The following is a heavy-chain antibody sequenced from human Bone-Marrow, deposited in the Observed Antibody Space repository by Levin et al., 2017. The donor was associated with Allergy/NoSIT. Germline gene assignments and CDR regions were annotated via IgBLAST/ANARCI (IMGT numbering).Heavy chain of an antibody. CDR3: ARGLEYSGLP. J-gene: IGHJ5*02. V-gene: IGHV3-21*01. Sequence: SCAASGFTFSTYSMNWVRQAPGKGLDWVSSITSSSSYIYYADSVKGRFTISRDNAKNSLYLQMNSLRVEETAVYYCARGLEYSGLPWGQGTLVTVSS. CDR1: GFTFSTYS. D-gene: IGHD5-12*01. CDR2: ITSSSSYI.